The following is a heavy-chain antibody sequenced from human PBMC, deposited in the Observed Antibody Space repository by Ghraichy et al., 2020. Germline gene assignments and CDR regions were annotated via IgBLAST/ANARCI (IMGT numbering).Heavy chain of an antibody. CDR1: GGSISSYY. D-gene: IGHD3-22*01. Sequence: SETLSLTCTVSGGSISSYYWSWIRQPPGKGLEWIGYIYYSGSTNYNPSLKSRVTISVDTSKNQFSLKLSSVTAADTAVYYCARGRYYYDSSGYYGYWGQGTLVTVSS. CDR2: IYYSGST. CDR3: ARGRYYYDSSGYYGY. J-gene: IGHJ4*02. V-gene: IGHV4-59*01.